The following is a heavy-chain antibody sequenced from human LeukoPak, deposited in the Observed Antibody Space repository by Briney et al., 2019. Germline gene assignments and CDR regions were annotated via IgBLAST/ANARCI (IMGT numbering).Heavy chain of an antibody. J-gene: IGHJ6*02. V-gene: IGHV3-7*01. CDR2: INHDESEK. CDR1: GFIFSSYW. D-gene: IGHD1-26*01. Sequence: GGSLRLSCAASGFIFSSYWMTWVRQAPVKGLEWVASINHDESEKYYVDSVKGRFTISRDNAENSVYLQMSSLRAEDTAVYYCARSWLIVGATPPTDVWGQGTTVLVSS. CDR3: ARSWLIVGATPPTDV.